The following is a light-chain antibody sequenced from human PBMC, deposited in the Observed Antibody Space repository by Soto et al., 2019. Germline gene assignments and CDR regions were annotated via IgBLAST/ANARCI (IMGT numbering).Light chain of an antibody. Sequence: EIVLTQSPDTLAVSPGEVATLSCWASQSVSSNLAWYQQKPGQXPRXXIYGASTRATGIPARFSGSGSGTAGTLTLSSLQPDDGETYDGQHYNRYSEAFGQGTKVDIK. CDR1: QSVSSN. CDR3: QHYNRYSEA. CDR2: GAS. V-gene: IGKV3-15*01. J-gene: IGKJ1*01.